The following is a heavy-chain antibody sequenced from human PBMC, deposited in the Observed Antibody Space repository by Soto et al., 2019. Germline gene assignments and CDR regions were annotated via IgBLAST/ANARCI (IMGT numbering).Heavy chain of an antibody. CDR2: INAGNGNT. V-gene: IGHV1-3*01. J-gene: IGHJ6*02. D-gene: IGHD1-26*01. CDR1: GYTFTSYA. Sequence: GASVKVSCKASGYTFTSYAMHWVRQAPGQRLEWMGWINAGNGNTKYSQKFQGRVTITRDTSASTAYMELSSLRSEDTAVYDCARDYWELLGMGVWGQGATVTVS. CDR3: ARDYWELLGMGV.